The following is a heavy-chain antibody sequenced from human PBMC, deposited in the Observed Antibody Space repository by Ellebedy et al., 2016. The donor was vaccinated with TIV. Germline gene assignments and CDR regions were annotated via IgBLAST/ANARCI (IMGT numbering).Heavy chain of an antibody. Sequence: AASVKVSCKASDYTFTDYYLHWVRQAPGQGLEWVGWINTNSGGTNYAQKFQDRVTMTRDTSITTAYMELSRLRSNDTAIYYCARDFYGLDLWGQGTTVTVSS. J-gene: IGHJ6*02. CDR2: INTNSGGT. CDR1: DYTFTDYY. CDR3: ARDFYGLDL. V-gene: IGHV1-2*02.